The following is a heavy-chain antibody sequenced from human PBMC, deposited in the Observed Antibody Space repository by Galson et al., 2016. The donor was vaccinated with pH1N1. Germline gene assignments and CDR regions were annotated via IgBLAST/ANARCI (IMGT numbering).Heavy chain of an antibody. D-gene: IGHD1-26*01. CDR3: ARMSGSSRYLDY. CDR2: ISGYNGNI. V-gene: IGHV1-18*01. J-gene: IGHJ4*02. Sequence: SVKVSCKASGYTFSSYGISWVRQAPGKGLEWMGWISGYNGNIKYEQKIQGRVSMTIDTSTSTVYMELRSLRSDDTALYYCARMSGSSRYLDYWGQGTLVTVSS. CDR1: GYTFSSYG.